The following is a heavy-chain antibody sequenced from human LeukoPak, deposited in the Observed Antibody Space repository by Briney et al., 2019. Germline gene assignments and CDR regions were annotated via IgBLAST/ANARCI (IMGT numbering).Heavy chain of an antibody. CDR1: GFTFSSYA. CDR3: XXRYCSGGSCYYFDY. J-gene: IGHJ4*02. Sequence: GGSLRLSCAASGFTFSSYAMSWVRQAPGKGLEWVSAISGSGGSTYYADSVKGRFTISRDNSKNTLYLQMNSLRAEDTAVYYCXXRYCSGGSCYYFDYWGQGTLVTVSS. V-gene: IGHV3-23*01. CDR2: ISGSGGST. D-gene: IGHD2-15*01.